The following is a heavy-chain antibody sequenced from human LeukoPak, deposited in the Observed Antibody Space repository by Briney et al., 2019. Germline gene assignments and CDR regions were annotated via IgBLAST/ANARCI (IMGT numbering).Heavy chain of an antibody. D-gene: IGHD5-24*01. CDR2: ISSSSSYI. V-gene: IGHV3-21*06. Sequence: PGGSLRLSXAASGFTFSSYSLNWVRQAPGKGLEWVSSISSSSSYIYYADSVKGRFTISTDNARNSLYLQMNSLRAEDTAVYYCARFKEDGYNWHWYFDLWGRGTLVTVSP. CDR1: GFTFSSYS. CDR3: ARFKEDGYNWHWYFDL. J-gene: IGHJ2*01.